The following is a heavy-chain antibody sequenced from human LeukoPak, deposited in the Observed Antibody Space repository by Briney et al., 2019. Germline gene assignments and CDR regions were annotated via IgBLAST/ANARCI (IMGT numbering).Heavy chain of an antibody. CDR1: GFTYSSYS. Sequence: GGSLRLSCAASGFTYSSYSMNWLRQAPGKGLEWVSSISSSSSYIYYADSVKGRFTISRDNAKNSLYLQMNSLRAEDTAVYYCARDEGYGGNSADYWGQGTLVTVSS. V-gene: IGHV3-21*01. CDR2: ISSSSSYI. CDR3: ARDEGYGGNSADY. D-gene: IGHD4-23*01. J-gene: IGHJ4*02.